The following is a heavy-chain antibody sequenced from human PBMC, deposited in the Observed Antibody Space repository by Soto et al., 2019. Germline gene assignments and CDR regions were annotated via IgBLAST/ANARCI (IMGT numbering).Heavy chain of an antibody. CDR2: ITGSGGGP. D-gene: IGHD6-13*01. J-gene: IGHJ5*02. V-gene: IGHV3-21*01. CDR3: ARDSSSSFWFDP. Sequence: PGGSLRLSCTASGFTFSSYAMAWVRQAPGKGLEWVSSITGSGGGPYYADSVKGRFTISRDNAKNSLYLQMNSLRAEDTAVYYWARDSSSSFWFDPRGQGTLGTGSS. CDR1: GFTFSSYA.